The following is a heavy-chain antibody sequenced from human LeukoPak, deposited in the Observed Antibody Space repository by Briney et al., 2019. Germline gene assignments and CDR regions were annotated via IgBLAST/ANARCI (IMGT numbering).Heavy chain of an antibody. CDR2: IHHSGTL. D-gene: IGHD3-22*01. CDR1: GAFFSSGGQY. CDR3: SRGLDSRKLGY. Sequence: SETLSLTCTVSGAFFSSGGQYWNWIRQSPGKGLEWIGSIHHSGTLYNNPSLESRVTISIDTSKNQFSLNLNSVTAVDRAVYFCSRGLDSRKLGYWGQGTLVTVSS. V-gene: IGHV4-31*03. J-gene: IGHJ4*02.